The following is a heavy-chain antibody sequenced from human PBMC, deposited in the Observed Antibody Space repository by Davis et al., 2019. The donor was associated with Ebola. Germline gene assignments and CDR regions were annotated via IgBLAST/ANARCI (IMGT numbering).Heavy chain of an antibody. CDR1: GFTFSDYY. CDR3: ARAGGAIVVDNNSLYYYGMDV. J-gene: IGHJ6*04. D-gene: IGHD3-22*01. V-gene: IGHV3-11*04. CDR2: ISSSGSTI. Sequence: PGGSLRLSCAASGFTFSDYYMSWIRQAPGKGLEWVSYISSSGSTIYYADSVKGRFTVPRDNTKNSLFLQMNSLRDEDTAVYYCARAGGAIVVDNNSLYYYGMDVWGKGTTVTVSS.